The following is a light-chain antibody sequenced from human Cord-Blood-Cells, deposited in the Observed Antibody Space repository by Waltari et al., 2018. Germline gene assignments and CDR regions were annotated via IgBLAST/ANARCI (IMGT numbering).Light chain of an antibody. Sequence: IVLTQSTATLSLSPGERATLSCRASQSVSSYLAWYQQKPGQAPRLLIYDASNRATGIPARFSGSGSGTDFTLTISSLEPEDFAVYYCQQRSNWPYTFGQGTKLEIK. CDR1: QSVSSY. J-gene: IGKJ2*01. V-gene: IGKV3-11*01. CDR3: QQRSNWPYT. CDR2: DAS.